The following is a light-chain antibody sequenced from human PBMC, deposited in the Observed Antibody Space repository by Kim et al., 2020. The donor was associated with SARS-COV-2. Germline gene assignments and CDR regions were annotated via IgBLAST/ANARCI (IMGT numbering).Light chain of an antibody. CDR2: QDS. J-gene: IGLJ2*01. CDR1: KLGDKY. CDR3: QACDSSTV. V-gene: IGLV3-1*01. Sequence: VSVSPGQTASITCSGDKLGDKYACWYKQKPGQSPVLVIYQDSKRPSGIPERFSGSNSGNTATLTISGTQAMDEADYYCQACDSSTVFGGGTQLTVL.